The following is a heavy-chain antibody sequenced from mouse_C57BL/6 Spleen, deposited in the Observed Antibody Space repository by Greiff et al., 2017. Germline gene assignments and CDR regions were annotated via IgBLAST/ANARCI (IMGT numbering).Heavy chain of an antibody. D-gene: IGHD3-2*02. CDR1: GYTFTDYY. Sequence: VQLQQSGAELVRPGASVKLSCKASGYTFTDYYINWVKQRPGQGLEWIARIYPGSGNTYYNEKFKGKATLTAEKSSRTAYMQLSSLTSEDSAVYFCARRDSSGPMDYWGQGTSVTVSS. V-gene: IGHV1-76*01. CDR2: IYPGSGNT. CDR3: ARRDSSGPMDY. J-gene: IGHJ4*01.